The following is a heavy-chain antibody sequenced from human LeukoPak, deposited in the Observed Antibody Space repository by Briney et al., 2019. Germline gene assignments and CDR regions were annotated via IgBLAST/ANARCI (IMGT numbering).Heavy chain of an antibody. CDR2: ISGGGGST. J-gene: IGHJ6*03. D-gene: IGHD5-12*01. CDR1: GFTFSSNA. CDR3: AKGGGYEAQYYYYYLDV. V-gene: IGHV3-23*01. Sequence: GGSLRLSCAASGFTFSSNAMNWVRQAPGKGLEWVSAISGGGGSTYYADSVKGRFTISRDNSKNTLYLQMNRLRAEDTAVYYCAKGGGYEAQYYYYYLDVWGKRTTVTISS.